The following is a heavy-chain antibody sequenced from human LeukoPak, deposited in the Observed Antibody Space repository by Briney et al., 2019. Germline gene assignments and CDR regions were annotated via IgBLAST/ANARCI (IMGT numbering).Heavy chain of an antibody. Sequence: SETLSLTCTVSGGSISSSSYYWGWIRQPPGKGLEWIRSIYYSGSTYYNPSLKSRVTISVDTSKNQFSLKLSSVTAADTAVYYCARDLGEQWLPRGWFDPWGQGTLVTVSS. CDR2: IYYSGST. CDR1: GGSISSSSYY. D-gene: IGHD6-19*01. J-gene: IGHJ5*02. V-gene: IGHV4-39*07. CDR3: ARDLGEQWLPRGWFDP.